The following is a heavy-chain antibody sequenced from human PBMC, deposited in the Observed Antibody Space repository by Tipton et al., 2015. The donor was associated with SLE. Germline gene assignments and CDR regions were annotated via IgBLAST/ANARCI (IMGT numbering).Heavy chain of an antibody. D-gene: IGHD2-21*01. CDR2: INDAEGT. CDR1: GVSISSSSFY. CDR3: ARGFRPYYFDP. J-gene: IGHJ4*02. Sequence: TLSLTCNVSGVSISSSSFYWGWIRQPPGKGLEWIGEINDAEGTKYNPSLESRVTMSIDTSKNRFSLNMNSVTAADTAVYYCARGFRPYYFDPWGQGTLVTVSS. V-gene: IGHV4-39*07.